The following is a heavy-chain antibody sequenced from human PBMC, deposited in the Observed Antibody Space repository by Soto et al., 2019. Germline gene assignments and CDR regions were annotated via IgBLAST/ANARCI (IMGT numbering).Heavy chain of an antibody. CDR3: ARGEQYSGRIFDY. J-gene: IGHJ4*02. CDR1: GDSVSSNSAA. Sequence: PSQTLSLTCGISGDSVSSNSAAWNWLRQSPSGGLEWLGRTYYRSKWYNDYAVSVESRITINPDTSKNHFSLQLNFVTPEDTAVYFCARGEQYSGRIFDYWGQGTLVTVSS. D-gene: IGHD1-26*01. CDR2: TYYRSKWYN. V-gene: IGHV6-1*01.